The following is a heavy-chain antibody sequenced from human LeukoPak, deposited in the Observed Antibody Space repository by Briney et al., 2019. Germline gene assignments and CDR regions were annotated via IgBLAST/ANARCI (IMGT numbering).Heavy chain of an antibody. V-gene: IGHV3-23*01. CDR3: AKGSHRTTGGLFDY. J-gene: IGHJ4*02. CDR2: ISGSGGST. CDR1: GFSFSSYA. Sequence: GGSLRLSCAASGFSFSSYAMSWVRQAPGKGLEWVSAISGSGGSTYYADSVKGRFTISRDNSKNTLYLQMNSLRAEDTAVYYCAKGSHRTTGGLFDYWGQGTVVTVSS. D-gene: IGHD4-17*01.